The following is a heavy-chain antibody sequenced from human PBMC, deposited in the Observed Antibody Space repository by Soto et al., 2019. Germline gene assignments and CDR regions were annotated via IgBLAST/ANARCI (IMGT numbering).Heavy chain of an antibody. CDR3: AKDKYGSGPRGAFDI. Sequence: GRSMRVSSTASGFILVDYDRRGVLQATGKGLEWVSTIGAARDPYYTGSVKGRFTISRENDRNSMFLQMNSLRAEDTALYYCAKDKYGSGPRGAFDIWGQGTMVTVSS. CDR2: IGAARDP. CDR1: GFILVDYD. D-gene: IGHD3-10*01. V-gene: IGHV3-13*05. J-gene: IGHJ3*02.